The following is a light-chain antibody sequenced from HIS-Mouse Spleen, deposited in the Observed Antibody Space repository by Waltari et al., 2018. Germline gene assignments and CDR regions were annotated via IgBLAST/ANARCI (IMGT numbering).Light chain of an antibody. CDR2: EVS. CDR3: SSYTSSSTLV. V-gene: IGLV2-14*01. Sequence: QSAPTQPASVSGSPGQSITISCTGTISDVGGYNYVSWYQQHPGKAPKLMIYEVSNRPSGVSNRFSGSKSGNTASLTISGLQAEDEADYYCSSYTSSSTLVFGGGTKLTVL. J-gene: IGLJ3*02. CDR1: ISDVGGYNY.